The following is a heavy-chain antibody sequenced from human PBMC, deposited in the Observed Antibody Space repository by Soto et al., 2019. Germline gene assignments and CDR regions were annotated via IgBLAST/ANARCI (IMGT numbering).Heavy chain of an antibody. D-gene: IGHD6-19*01. CDR2: ISAYNGNT. CDR3: ARDTDAYSSGWYGDY. J-gene: IGHJ4*02. Sequence: GASVKVSCKASGYTFTSYGISWVRQAPGQGLEWMGWISAYNGNTNYAQKLQGRVTMTTDTSTSTAYMELRSLRSDDTAVYYCARDTDAYSSGWYGDYWGQGILVTVSS. CDR1: GYTFTSYG. V-gene: IGHV1-18*04.